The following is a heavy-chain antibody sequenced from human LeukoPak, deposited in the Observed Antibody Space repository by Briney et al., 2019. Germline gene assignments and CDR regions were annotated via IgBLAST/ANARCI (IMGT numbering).Heavy chain of an antibody. CDR2: ISDSGNT. J-gene: IGHJ4*02. D-gene: IGHD2-21*01. V-gene: IGHV3-23*01. CDR3: AKAPVTTCRGAYCYPFDY. CDR1: GFTLSSYA. Sequence: GGSLRLSCAASGFTLSSYAMSWVRQAPGKGLEWVSAISDSGNTYHADSVKGRFTISRDSSKNTLFLQMNRLRPEDAAIYYCAKAPVTTCRGAYCYPFDYWGQGTLVTVSS.